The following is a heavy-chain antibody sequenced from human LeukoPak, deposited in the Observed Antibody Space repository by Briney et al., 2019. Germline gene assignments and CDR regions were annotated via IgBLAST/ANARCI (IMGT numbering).Heavy chain of an antibody. J-gene: IGHJ3*02. Sequence: GGSLRLSCAASGFTFSLHNMNWVRQAPGKGLEWLSYISGSSSTIYYADSVKGRFTTSRDNAENSLYLQMNSLRAEDTAVYYCARFLTYRDYVFDIWGQGTMVTVSS. V-gene: IGHV3-48*01. CDR1: GFTFSLHN. CDR3: ARFLTYRDYVFDI. D-gene: IGHD5-24*01. CDR2: ISGSSSTI.